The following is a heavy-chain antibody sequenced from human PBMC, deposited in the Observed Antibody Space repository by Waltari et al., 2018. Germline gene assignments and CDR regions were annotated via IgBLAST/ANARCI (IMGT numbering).Heavy chain of an antibody. D-gene: IGHD3-10*01. CDR1: GGSISSYY. J-gene: IGHJ3*02. CDR3: ARGDSGRGEDAFDI. V-gene: IGHV4-59*01. Sequence: QVQLQESGPGLVKPSETLSLTCTVSGGSISSYYWSWIRQPPGKGLEWIGYIYYSGSTNYNPSLKSRVTISVDTSKNQFSLKLSSVTAADTAVYYCARGDSGRGEDAFDIWGQGTMVTVSS. CDR2: IYYSGST.